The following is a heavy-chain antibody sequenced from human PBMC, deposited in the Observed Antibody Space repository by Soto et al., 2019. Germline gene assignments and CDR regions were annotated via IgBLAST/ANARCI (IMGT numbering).Heavy chain of an antibody. CDR3: ARGGYCSGGACSNYYYGMDV. J-gene: IGHJ6*02. V-gene: IGHV3-48*02. CDR2: ISSSSSTI. CDR1: GFTFSSYS. D-gene: IGHD2-15*01. Sequence: EVQLVESGGGLVQPGGSLRLSCAASGFTFSSYSMNWVRQAPGKGLEWVSYISSSSSTIYYADSVKGRFTISRDNANKSLYLQMNSLRDEDTAVYYCARGGYCSGGACSNYYYGMDVWGQGTTVTVSS.